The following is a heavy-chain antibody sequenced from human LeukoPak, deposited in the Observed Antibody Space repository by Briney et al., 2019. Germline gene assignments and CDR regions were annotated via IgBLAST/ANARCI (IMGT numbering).Heavy chain of an antibody. CDR1: EFTFSSYW. J-gene: IGHJ4*02. CDR2: ISYDGSNK. D-gene: IGHD1-26*01. V-gene: IGHV3-30*18. Sequence: GGSLRLSCVASEFTFSSYWMSWFRQAPGKGLEWVAVISYDGSNKYYADSVKGRFTISRDNSKNTLYLQMNSLRAEDTAVYYCAKEAPLWRELLDWGQGTLVTVSS. CDR3: AKEAPLWRELLD.